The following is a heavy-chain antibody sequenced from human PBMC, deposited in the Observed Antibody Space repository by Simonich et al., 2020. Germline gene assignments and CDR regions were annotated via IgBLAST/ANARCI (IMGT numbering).Heavy chain of an antibody. Sequence: GAEVKKPGASVKVSCKVSGYTFTGYYMHWVRQAPGQGLEWMGRINPNSGGTNYAQKFQGKVTMIRDTSISTAYMELSRLRSDDTAVYYCARVPGIYYYDGMDVWGQGTTVTVSS. CDR1: GYTFTGYY. J-gene: IGHJ6*02. V-gene: IGHV1-2*06. D-gene: IGHD3-10*01. CDR3: ARVPGIYYYDGMDV. CDR2: INPNSGGT.